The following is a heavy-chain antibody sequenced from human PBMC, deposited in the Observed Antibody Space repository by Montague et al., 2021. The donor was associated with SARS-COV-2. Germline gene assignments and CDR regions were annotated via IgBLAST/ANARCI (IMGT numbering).Heavy chain of an antibody. J-gene: IGHJ4*02. Sequence: PALVKPTQTLTLTCTFSGFLLSTPNVGVAWTRQPPGKALEWLAVIYSNGDKRYSPSLQRRLTITKDTSRNQVVLSLTNVDPLDTATYYCAHLIRYYDIFTGIPFDDWGQGTQVTVSS. CDR2: IYSNGDK. CDR1: GFLLSTPNVG. D-gene: IGHD3-9*01. CDR3: AHLIRYYDIFTGIPFDD. V-gene: IGHV2-5*01.